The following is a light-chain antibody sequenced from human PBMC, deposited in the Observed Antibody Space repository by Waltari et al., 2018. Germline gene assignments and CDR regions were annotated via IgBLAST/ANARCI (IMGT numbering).Light chain of an antibody. J-gene: IGKJ4*01. CDR2: DAS. CDR3: QHRNTGLT. V-gene: IGKV3-11*01. CDR1: QSVGSN. Sequence: EIVMTQSPATLSVSAGERATLSCRASQSVGSNLAWYQRKPGQAPRLLIYDASNRAAGIPPRFSGGGSGTDFTLTISGLEPEDFAVYYCQHRNTGLTFGGGTKVEIE.